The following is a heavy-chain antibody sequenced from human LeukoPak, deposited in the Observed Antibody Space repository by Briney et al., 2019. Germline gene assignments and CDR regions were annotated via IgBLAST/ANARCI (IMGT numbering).Heavy chain of an antibody. CDR1: GGSVSSGSYY. V-gene: IGHV4-61*01. Sequence: KTSETLSLTCTVSGGSVSSGSYYWSWIRQPPGKGLEWIGYIYYSGSTNYNPSLKSRVTISIDTSKSQFSLNLTSVTAADTAVYYCARGMGYSYGLYYFDYWGQGTPVTVSS. CDR2: IYYSGST. CDR3: ARGMGYSYGLYYFDY. D-gene: IGHD5-18*01. J-gene: IGHJ4*02.